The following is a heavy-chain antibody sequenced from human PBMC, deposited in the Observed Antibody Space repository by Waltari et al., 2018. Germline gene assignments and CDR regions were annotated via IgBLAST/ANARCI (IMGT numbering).Heavy chain of an antibody. Sequence: EVQLVESGGGLVKPGGSLRLSCAASGFTFSSYSMNWVRQAPGKGQEWVSSISSSSSYIYYVDSVKGRFTISRDNAKNSLYLQMNSLRAEDTAVYYCARAYYYGSGSYYNGYYYYGMDVWGQGTTVTVSS. CDR2: ISSSSSYI. D-gene: IGHD3-10*01. CDR1: GFTFSSYS. V-gene: IGHV3-21*01. J-gene: IGHJ6*02. CDR3: ARAYYYGSGSYYNGYYYYGMDV.